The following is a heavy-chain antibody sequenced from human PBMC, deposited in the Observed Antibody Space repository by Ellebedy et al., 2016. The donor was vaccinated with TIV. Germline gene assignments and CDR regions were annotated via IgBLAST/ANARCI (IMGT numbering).Heavy chain of an antibody. Sequence: GESLKISCAASGFTFSSYAMSWVRQAPGKGLEWVGRIKSKTDGGTTDYAAPVKGRFTISRDDSKNTLYLQMNSLKTEDTAVYYCTTDSYYGSGSYYKIYWGQGTLVTVSS. V-gene: IGHV3-15*01. D-gene: IGHD3-10*01. CDR1: GFTFSSYA. CDR2: IKSKTDGGTT. J-gene: IGHJ4*02. CDR3: TTDSYYGSGSYYKIY.